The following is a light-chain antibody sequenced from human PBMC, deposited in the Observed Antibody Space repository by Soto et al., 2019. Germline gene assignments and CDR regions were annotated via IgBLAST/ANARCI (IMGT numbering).Light chain of an antibody. CDR1: QSVSSSY. J-gene: IGKJ2*01. CDR2: GAS. V-gene: IGKV3-20*01. CDR3: QQYGSSPYT. Sequence: EIVLTQSPGTLSLSPGERATLSCRASQSVSSSYLAWYQQKPGQAPRLLSYGASSRATGIPDRFSGSGSGTDFTLTISRLEPEDFAVYYCQQYGSSPYTFGQWTKLEIK.